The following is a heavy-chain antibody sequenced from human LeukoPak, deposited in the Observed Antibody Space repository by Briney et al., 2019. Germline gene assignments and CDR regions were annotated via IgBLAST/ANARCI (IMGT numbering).Heavy chain of an antibody. J-gene: IGHJ4*02. CDR3: TTDFAYGSGSYYLL. CDR2: IKSKTDGGTT. D-gene: IGHD3-10*01. V-gene: IGHV3-15*01. Sequence: GGSLRLSCAASGFTFSNAWMSWVRQAPGKGLEWVGRIKSKTDGGTTDYAAPVKGRFTISRGDSKNTLYLQMNSLKTEDTAVYYCTTDFAYGSGSYYLLWGQGTLVTVSS. CDR1: GFTFSNAW.